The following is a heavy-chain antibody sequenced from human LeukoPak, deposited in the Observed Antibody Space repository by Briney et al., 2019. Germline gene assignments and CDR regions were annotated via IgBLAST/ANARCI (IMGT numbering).Heavy chain of an antibody. CDR3: ARAIGLXFDF. J-gene: IGHJ4*02. Sequence: SGGSLRLSCAASGFTVSSNYMSWVRQAPGKGLVWVSRINSDGSSTTYADSVKGRFTISRDNAKNTLYLQMNSLRAEDTAMYYCARAIGLXFDFWGQGTLVTVSS. D-gene: IGHD2/OR15-2a*01. CDR2: INSDGSST. CDR1: GFTVSSNY. V-gene: IGHV3-74*01.